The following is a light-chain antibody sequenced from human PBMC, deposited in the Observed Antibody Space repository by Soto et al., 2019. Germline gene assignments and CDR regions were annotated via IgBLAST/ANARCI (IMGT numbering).Light chain of an antibody. CDR1: QGISSA. CDR2: DAS. CDR3: QQLNNYPHRLT. V-gene: IGKV1D-13*01. J-gene: IGKJ4*01. Sequence: AIQLTQSPSSLSASVGNRVTITCRASQGISSALAWYQQKPGKAPKLLIYDASSLESGLPSRFSGSGSGTDFTLTISSLQPEDFATYYWQQLNNYPHRLTFGGGTKVDIK.